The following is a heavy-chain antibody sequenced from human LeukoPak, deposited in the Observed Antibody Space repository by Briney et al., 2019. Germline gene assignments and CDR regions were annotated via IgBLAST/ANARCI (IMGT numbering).Heavy chain of an antibody. CDR1: GYALTELS. J-gene: IGHJ4*02. Sequence: ASVKVPCKVSGYALTELSMHWVRQAPGKGLEWMGGFDPEDGETIYAQKFQGRVTMTEDTSTDTAYMELSSLRSEDTAVYYCATDRRVGASPRYWGQGTLVTVSS. V-gene: IGHV1-24*01. D-gene: IGHD1-26*01. CDR3: ATDRRVGASPRY. CDR2: FDPEDGET.